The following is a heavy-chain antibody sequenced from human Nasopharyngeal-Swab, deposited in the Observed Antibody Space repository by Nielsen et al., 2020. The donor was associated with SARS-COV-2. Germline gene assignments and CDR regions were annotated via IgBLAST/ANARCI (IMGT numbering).Heavy chain of an antibody. V-gene: IGHV3-21*01. Sequence: GGSLRLSCAASGFTFSSYSMNWVRQAPGKGLEWVSSISSSSSYIYYADSVKGRFTISRDNAKNSLYLQMNSLRAEDTAVYYCARICPRPSCPDAFDIWGQGTMVTVPS. J-gene: IGHJ3*02. CDR2: ISSSSSYI. CDR1: GFTFSSYS. D-gene: IGHD2-15*01. CDR3: ARICPRPSCPDAFDI.